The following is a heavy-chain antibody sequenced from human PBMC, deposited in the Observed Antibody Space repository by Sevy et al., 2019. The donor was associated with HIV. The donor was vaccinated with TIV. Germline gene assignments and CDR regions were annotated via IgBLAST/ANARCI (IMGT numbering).Heavy chain of an antibody. Sequence: SETLSLTCAVSGYSISSGYYWGWIRQPPGKGLEWIGSIYHSGSTYYNPSLKSRVTISVDMSKNQFSLKLSSVTAADTAVYYCARDCGGDCSLDYWGQGTLVTVSS. V-gene: IGHV4-38-2*02. CDR1: GYSISSGYY. D-gene: IGHD2-21*02. CDR2: IYHSGST. J-gene: IGHJ4*02. CDR3: ARDCGGDCSLDY.